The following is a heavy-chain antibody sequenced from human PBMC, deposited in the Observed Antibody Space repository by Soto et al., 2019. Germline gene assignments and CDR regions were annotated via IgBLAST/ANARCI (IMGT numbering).Heavy chain of an antibody. Sequence: ESGGGVVQPGRSLRLSCAASGFTFSSYGMHWVRQAPGKGLEWVAVISYDGSNKYYADSVKGRFTISRDNSKNTLYLQMNSLRAEDTAVYYCANAGGYCSSTSCHPFDYWGQGTLVTVSS. CDR3: ANAGGYCSSTSCHPFDY. J-gene: IGHJ4*02. CDR1: GFTFSSYG. D-gene: IGHD2-2*01. CDR2: ISYDGSNK. V-gene: IGHV3-30*18.